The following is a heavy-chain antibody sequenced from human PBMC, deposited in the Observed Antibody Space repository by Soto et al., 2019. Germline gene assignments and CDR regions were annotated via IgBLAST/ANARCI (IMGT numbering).Heavy chain of an antibody. CDR2: ISGSGGST. CDR1: TNYA. D-gene: IGHD6-19*01. V-gene: IGHV3-23*01. J-gene: IGHJ1*01. CDR3: ANSGCYNPDGYFQH. Sequence: EVQLLESGGGLVQPGGSLRLSCAASTNYAMSWVRQAPGKGLEWVSGISGSGGSTYYADSVKGRFTISRDNSKNTLYLQMNSLRAEDTAVYYCANSGCYNPDGYFQHWGQGTLVTVSS.